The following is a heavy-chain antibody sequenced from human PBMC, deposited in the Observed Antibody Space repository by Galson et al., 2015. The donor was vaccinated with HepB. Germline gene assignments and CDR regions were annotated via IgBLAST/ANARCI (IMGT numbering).Heavy chain of an antibody. Sequence: SLRLSCAASGFTFSAFDMHWVRQAPGKGLEWVAVISYNGNNKYYADSVKGRFSVSRDNSKSTVYLQVNTLRGEDTAVYYCARDRTAVQNFFFDYWGQGTLSPSPQ. J-gene: IGHJ4*02. CDR2: ISYNGNNK. CDR1: GFTFSAFD. D-gene: IGHD2-21*02. CDR3: ARDRTAVQNFFFDY. V-gene: IGHV3-33*05.